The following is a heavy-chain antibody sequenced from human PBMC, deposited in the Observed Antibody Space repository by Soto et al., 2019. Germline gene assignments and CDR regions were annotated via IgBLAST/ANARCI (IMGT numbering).Heavy chain of an antibody. D-gene: IGHD1-20*01. CDR2: INPNSGGT. CDR1: GYTFTGYY. CDR3: ARDQGITLTVGFDL. V-gene: IGHV1-2*02. J-gene: IGHJ2*01. Sequence: QVQLVQSGAEVKKPGASVKVSCKASGYTFTGYYMHWVRQAPGQGLEWMGWINPNSGGTKYAQKFQDRVTMTRDTSTSTAYMELSRLRSDDTAVYYCARDQGITLTVGFDLWGRGTLVTVSS.